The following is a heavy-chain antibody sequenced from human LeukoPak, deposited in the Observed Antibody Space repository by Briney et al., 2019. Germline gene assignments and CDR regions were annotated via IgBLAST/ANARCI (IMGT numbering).Heavy chain of an antibody. CDR2: INPNSGGT. D-gene: IGHD2-2*01. CDR1: GYTFTGYY. J-gene: IGHJ4*02. Sequence: WASVKVSCKASGYTFTGYYMHWVRQAPGQGLEWMGWINPNSGGTNYAQKFQGRVTMTRDTSISTAYMELSRLRSDDTAGYYCARDKRSGYCSSTSCYGRDYWGQGTLVTVSS. V-gene: IGHV1-2*02. CDR3: ARDKRSGYCSSTSCYGRDY.